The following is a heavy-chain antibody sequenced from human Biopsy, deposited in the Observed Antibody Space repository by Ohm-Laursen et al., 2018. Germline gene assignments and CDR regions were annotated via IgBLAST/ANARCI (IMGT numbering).Heavy chain of an antibody. V-gene: IGHV1-8*02. Sequence: SVKVSCKASGDTFTSHDINWVRQATGQGLEWMGWMNPNTGNTVYAQRFQDRVTMTSDTSTGTAYMELTSLTSDDAAVYFCARWEATLGRSLDSWGQGTLVAVSS. CDR2: MNPNTGNT. D-gene: IGHD1-26*01. J-gene: IGHJ4*02. CDR3: ARWEATLGRSLDS. CDR1: GDTFTSHD.